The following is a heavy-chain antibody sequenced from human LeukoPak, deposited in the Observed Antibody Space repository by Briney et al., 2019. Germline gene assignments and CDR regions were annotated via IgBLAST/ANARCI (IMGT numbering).Heavy chain of an antibody. J-gene: IGHJ5*02. CDR2: IVGGGVTT. CDR1: GFTFSRYG. D-gene: IGHD6-19*01. V-gene: IGHV3-23*01. CDR3: AKGSGSGWYGWFDP. Sequence: GGSLRLSCEASGFTFSRYGLSWVRQAPGKGLEWVSIIVGGGVTTYYAGSVKGRFTISRDNSRNTLYLQMNSLRAEDTAVYYCAKGSGSGWYGWFDPWGQGTLVTVSS.